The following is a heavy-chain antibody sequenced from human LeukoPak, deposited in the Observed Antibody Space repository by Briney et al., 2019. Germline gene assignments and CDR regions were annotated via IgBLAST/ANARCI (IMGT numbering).Heavy chain of an antibody. D-gene: IGHD5-18*01. Sequence: ASVKVSCKASGYAFTGYYMHWVRQAPGRGLEWMGWINPNSGGTNYAQKFQGRVTMTRDTSISTAYMELSRLRSDDTAVYYCARVTAMAADYWGQGTLVTVSS. CDR2: INPNSGGT. CDR1: GYAFTGYY. J-gene: IGHJ4*02. V-gene: IGHV1-2*02. CDR3: ARVTAMAADY.